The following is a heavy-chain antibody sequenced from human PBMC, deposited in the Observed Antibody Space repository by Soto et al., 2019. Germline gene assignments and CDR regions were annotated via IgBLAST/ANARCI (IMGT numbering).Heavy chain of an antibody. CDR2: IDPSDSYT. CDR3: ARSRRGAYSSGRYSPSGYYNYGIDV. CDR1: GYRFTSYW. Sequence: GESLKISCKGCGYRFTSYWISWVRQMPGKGLEWMGRIDPSDSYTNYSPSFQGHVTISADKSISTAYLQWTSLKASDTAMYYCARSRRGAYSSGRYSPSGYYNYGIDVWGQGTKVTVSS. D-gene: IGHD6-19*01. V-gene: IGHV5-10-1*01. J-gene: IGHJ6*02.